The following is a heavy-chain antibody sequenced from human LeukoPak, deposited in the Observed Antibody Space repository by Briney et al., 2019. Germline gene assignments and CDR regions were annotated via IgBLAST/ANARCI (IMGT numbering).Heavy chain of an antibody. CDR3: ATGRYSSSWYYFDY. CDR1: GYTLTELS. Sequence: GASVKVSCKVSGYTLTELSMNWVRQAPGKGLEWMGGFDPEDGETIYAQKFQGRVTMTEDTSTDTAYMELSSLRSEDTAVYYCATGRYSSSWYYFDYWGQGTLVTVSS. D-gene: IGHD6-13*01. J-gene: IGHJ4*02. CDR2: FDPEDGET. V-gene: IGHV1-24*01.